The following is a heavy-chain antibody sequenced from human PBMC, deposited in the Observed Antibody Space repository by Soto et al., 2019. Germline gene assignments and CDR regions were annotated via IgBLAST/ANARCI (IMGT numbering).Heavy chain of an antibody. CDR2: IYYSGST. Sequence: QLQLQESGPGLVKPSETLSLTCTVSGGSISSSSYYWGWIRQPPGKGLEWIGSIYYSGSTYYNPSLKSRVTISVDTSKNQFSLKLSSVTAADTAVYYCARGIHLTDGNWFNPWGQGTLVTVSS. D-gene: IGHD7-27*01. CDR3: ARGIHLTDGNWFNP. V-gene: IGHV4-39*01. J-gene: IGHJ5*02. CDR1: GGSISSSSYY.